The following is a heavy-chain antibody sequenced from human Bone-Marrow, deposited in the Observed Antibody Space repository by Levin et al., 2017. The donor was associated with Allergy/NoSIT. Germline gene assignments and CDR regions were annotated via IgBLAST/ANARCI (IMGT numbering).Heavy chain of an antibody. J-gene: IGHJ5*02. V-gene: IGHV1-69*04. CDR1: GGTFSSYA. D-gene: IGHD3-3*01. CDR2: IIPILGIA. Sequence: SVKVSCKASGGTFSSYAISWVRQAPGQGLEWMGRIIPILGIANYAQKFQGRVTITADKSTSTAYMELSSLRSEDTAVYYCAIHHYDFWSGYRSDWFDPWGQGTLVTVSS. CDR3: AIHHYDFWSGYRSDWFDP.